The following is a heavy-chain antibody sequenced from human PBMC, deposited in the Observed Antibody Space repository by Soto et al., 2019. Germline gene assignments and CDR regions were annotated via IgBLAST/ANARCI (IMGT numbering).Heavy chain of an antibody. CDR3: ARDAPMTTVTTLDSGRDAFDI. CDR2: INPSGGST. V-gene: IGHV1-46*01. D-gene: IGHD4-4*01. CDR1: GYTFTSYY. J-gene: IGHJ3*02. Sequence: GASVKVSWKASGYTFTSYYMHWVRQAPGQGLEWMGIINPSGGSTSYAQKFQGRVTMTRDTSTSTVYMELSSLRSEDTAVYYCARDAPMTTVTTLDSGRDAFDIWDQGTILTV.